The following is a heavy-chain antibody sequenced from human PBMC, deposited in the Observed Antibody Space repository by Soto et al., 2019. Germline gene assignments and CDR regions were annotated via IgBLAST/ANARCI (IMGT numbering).Heavy chain of an antibody. CDR1: GDSISSLY. CDR2: IYYSGSI. CDR3: ARSLWDTSGWKTDY. V-gene: IGHV4-59*01. D-gene: IGHD6-19*01. Sequence: QPQLQESGPGLVKPSATLSLTCAVSGDSISSLYWSWIRQPPGKGLEWIGYIYYSGSINYNPSLKSRGTISVDTSKNQFSLNLSSVTAADTAVYYCARSLWDTSGWKTDYWGQGTLVTVSS. J-gene: IGHJ4*02.